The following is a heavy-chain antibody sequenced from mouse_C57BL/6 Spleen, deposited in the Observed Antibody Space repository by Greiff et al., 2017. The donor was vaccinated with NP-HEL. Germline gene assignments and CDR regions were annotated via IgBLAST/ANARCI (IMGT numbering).Heavy chain of an antibody. D-gene: IGHD1-1*01. CDR2: INPSNGGT. CDR1: GYTFTRYW. Sequence: VQLQQPGAEMVKPGASVKLSCKASGYTFTRYWMHWVKQSPGQGLEWIGNINPSNGGTNYNEKFKSKATLTVDKSSSTAYMQLSSLTSEDSAVYYCARDYYGREDYYWGQGTTLTVSS. V-gene: IGHV1-53*01. J-gene: IGHJ2*01. CDR3: ARDYYGREDYY.